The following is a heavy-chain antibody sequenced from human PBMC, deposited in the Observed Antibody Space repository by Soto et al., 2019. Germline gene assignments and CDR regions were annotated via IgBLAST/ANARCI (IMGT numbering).Heavy chain of an antibody. CDR3: APLSVSLSGPYGIHV. Sequence: SETLSLTCSVSGYSVSSSDYYWAWIRQPPGKGLEWIGSMLYSGLTYYNPSLKSRATLSVDTSKNQFSVRLNSVTASDTAVYYCAPLSVSLSGPYGIHVWGQGTTVTVSS. V-gene: IGHV4-39*01. D-gene: IGHD2-15*01. CDR2: MLYSGLT. J-gene: IGHJ6*02. CDR1: GYSVSSSDYY.